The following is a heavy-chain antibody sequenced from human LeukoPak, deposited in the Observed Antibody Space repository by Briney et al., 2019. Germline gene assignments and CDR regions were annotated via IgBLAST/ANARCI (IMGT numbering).Heavy chain of an antibody. CDR2: IYTSGST. V-gene: IGHV4-4*07. CDR3: ARGTYCSSTSCPDYCYYGMDV. Sequence: SETLSLTCTVSGGSISSYYWSWIRQPAGKGLEWIGRIYTSGSTNYNPSLKSRVTMSVDTSKNQFSLKLSSVTAADTAVYYCARGTYCSSTSCPDYCYYGMDVWGQGTTVTVSS. D-gene: IGHD2-2*01. J-gene: IGHJ6*02. CDR1: GGSISSYY.